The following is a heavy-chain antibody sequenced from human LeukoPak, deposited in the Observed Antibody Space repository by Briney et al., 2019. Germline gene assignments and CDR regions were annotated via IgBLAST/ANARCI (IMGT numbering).Heavy chain of an antibody. CDR3: ARGLGGSYYAVDAFDI. CDR2: INSDGSST. CDR1: EFTFSSYW. Sequence: PGGSLRLSCAASEFTFSSYWMHWVRQAPGKGLVWVSRINSDGSSTSYADSVKGRFTISRDNAKNTLYLQMNSLRAEDTAVYYCARGLGGSYYAVDAFDIWGQGTMVTVSS. V-gene: IGHV3-74*01. J-gene: IGHJ3*02. D-gene: IGHD1-26*01.